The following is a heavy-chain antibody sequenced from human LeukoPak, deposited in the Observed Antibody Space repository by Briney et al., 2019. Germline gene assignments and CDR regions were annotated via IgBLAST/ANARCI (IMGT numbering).Heavy chain of an antibody. CDR3: ARDRFGGGSLYYFDY. D-gene: IGHD3-3*01. V-gene: IGHV4-4*07. CDR1: GGSISSYY. Sequence: SETLSLTCTVSGGSISSYYWSWIRQPAGKGLEWIGRIYTSGSTNYNPSLKSRVTMSVDTSKNQFSLKLSSVTTADTAVYYCARDRFGGGSLYYFDYWGQGTLVTVSS. J-gene: IGHJ4*02. CDR2: IYTSGST.